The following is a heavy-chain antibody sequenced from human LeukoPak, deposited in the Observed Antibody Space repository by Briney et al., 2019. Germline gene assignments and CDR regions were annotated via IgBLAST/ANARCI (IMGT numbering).Heavy chain of an antibody. CDR3: TTDRGITTKLLFDS. CDR1: GFPFSQAW. D-gene: IGHD1-14*01. CDR2: IKSKTDGGAT. V-gene: IGHV3-15*01. Sequence: GGSLRLSCAASGFPFSQAWMSWVRQVPGKGLECVGRIKSKTDGGATDYPAPVSGRFTISRDDSRSTVYLQLRSLKTEDTAVYFCTTDRGITTKLLFDSWGQGTPVTVSS. J-gene: IGHJ4*02.